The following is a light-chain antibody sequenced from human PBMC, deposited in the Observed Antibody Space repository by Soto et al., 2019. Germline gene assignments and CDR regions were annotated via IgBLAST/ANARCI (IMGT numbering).Light chain of an antibody. CDR2: LEGSGSY. V-gene: IGLV4-60*02. Sequence: QAVVTQSSSASASLGSSVKLTCTLSSGHRSYIIAWHQQQPGKAPRYLMKLEGSGSYNKGSGVPDRFSGSSSGADRYLTISNLHFEDEADYYCETWDSNTRVFGGGTKLTVL. CDR3: ETWDSNTRV. CDR1: SGHRSYI. J-gene: IGLJ3*02.